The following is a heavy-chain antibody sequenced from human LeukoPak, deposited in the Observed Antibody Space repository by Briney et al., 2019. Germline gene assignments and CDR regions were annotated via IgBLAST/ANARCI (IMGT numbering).Heavy chain of an antibody. Sequence: GGSLRLSCAASGFTISSNYMSWVRQAPGKGLEWVSVIYSGGSTYYADSVKGRFTISRDNSKNTLYLQMNSLRAEDTAVYYCAREKRVITGDDAFDIWGQGTMVTVSS. CDR1: GFTISSNY. CDR2: IYSGGST. V-gene: IGHV3-53*01. J-gene: IGHJ3*02. D-gene: IGHD3-22*01. CDR3: AREKRVITGDDAFDI.